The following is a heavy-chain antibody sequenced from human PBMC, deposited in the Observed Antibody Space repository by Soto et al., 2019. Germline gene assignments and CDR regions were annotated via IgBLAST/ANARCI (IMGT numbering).Heavy chain of an antibody. CDR1: GFTFSSYG. J-gene: IGHJ4*02. Sequence: QVQLVESGGGVVQPGRSLRLSCAASGFTFSSYGMHWVRQAPGKGLEWVAVISYDGSNKYYADSVKGRFTISRDNSKNTLYLQMNSLRAEDTGVYYCAKEKRIPGGEYQSADCWGQGTLVTVFS. D-gene: IGHD2-21*01. V-gene: IGHV3-30*18. CDR3: AKEKRIPGGEYQSADC. CDR2: ISYDGSNK.